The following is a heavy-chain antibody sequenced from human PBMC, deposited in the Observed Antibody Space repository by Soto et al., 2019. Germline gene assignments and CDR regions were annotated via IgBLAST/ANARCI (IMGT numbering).Heavy chain of an antibody. CDR1: GFTFSDSA. J-gene: IGHJ4*02. CDR2: IRTKVNTYAT. CDR3: PRRRDWTAMDPLDY. D-gene: IGHD5-18*01. V-gene: IGHV3-73*02. Sequence: EVQLVDSGGGLVQPGGSLKLSCAASGFTFSDSAIHWVRQTSGKGLEWVGRIRTKVNTYATAYAASVKGRFTISRDDSMNTAYLQMNSLKTEDTAVYYCPRRRDWTAMDPLDYWGQGTLVTVSS.